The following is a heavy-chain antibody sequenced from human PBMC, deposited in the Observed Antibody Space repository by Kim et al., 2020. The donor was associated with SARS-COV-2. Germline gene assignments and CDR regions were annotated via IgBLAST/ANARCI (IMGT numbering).Heavy chain of an antibody. V-gene: IGHV3-23*01. D-gene: IGHD6-13*01. CDR3: AREKAAAGDGAFDI. J-gene: IGHJ3*02. Sequence: ADPVKGRFTSSRGNSKNTLYLQMNSLRAEDTAVYYWAREKAAAGDGAFDIWGQGTMVTVSS.